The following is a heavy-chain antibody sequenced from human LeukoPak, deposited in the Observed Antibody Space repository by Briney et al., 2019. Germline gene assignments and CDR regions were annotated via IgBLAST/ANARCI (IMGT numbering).Heavy chain of an antibody. Sequence: QPGGSLRLSCAASGFTFSSYGMHWVRQAPGKGLEWVANIKQDGSEKYYVDSVKGRFTISRDNAKNSLYLQMNSLRAEDTAVYYCARGSDVEYYYYYYMDVWGKGTTVTVSS. CDR1: GFTFSSYG. V-gene: IGHV3-7*01. CDR2: IKQDGSEK. D-gene: IGHD2-15*01. CDR3: ARGSDVEYYYYYYMDV. J-gene: IGHJ6*03.